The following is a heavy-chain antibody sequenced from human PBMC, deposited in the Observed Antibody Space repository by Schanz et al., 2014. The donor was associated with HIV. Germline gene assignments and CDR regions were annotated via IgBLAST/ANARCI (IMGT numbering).Heavy chain of an antibody. V-gene: IGHV1-2*02. D-gene: IGHD3-9*01. CDR2: INPYNGDR. Sequence: QVQLVQSGAEVKKPGASVKVSCKASGYTFTGYYMHWVRQAPGQGLEWMGWINPYNGDRKYDQKFQGRVTLTTDTSTNTAYMELRSLRSDDTAVYYCAKGQDWPGPQLDHWGHGSLVIVSS. J-gene: IGHJ4*03. CDR1: GYTFTGYY. CDR3: AKGQDWPGPQLDH.